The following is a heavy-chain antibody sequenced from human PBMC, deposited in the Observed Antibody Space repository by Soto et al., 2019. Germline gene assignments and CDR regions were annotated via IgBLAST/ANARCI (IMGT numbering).Heavy chain of an antibody. V-gene: IGHV3-48*01. D-gene: IGHD2-2*01. CDR3: ARDAFLYCSDTRCYAFDF. Sequence: GGSLRLSCAASGFTFGSYSMNWVRQAPGKGLEWVSYINTRSTTMYYADSVKGRFTISRDNAKDSLYLQMNSLRAEDTAVYYCARDAFLYCSDTRCYAFDFCAQRTMV. CDR1: GFTFGSYS. CDR2: INTRSTTM. J-gene: IGHJ3*01.